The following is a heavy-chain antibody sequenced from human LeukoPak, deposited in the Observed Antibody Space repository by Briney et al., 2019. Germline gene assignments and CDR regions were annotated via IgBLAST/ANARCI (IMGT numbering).Heavy chain of an antibody. CDR1: GGSISSGGYY. Sequence: SETLSLTCTLSGGSISSGGYYRGWIRQPPGKGLEWIGYIYHSGSTYYNPSLKSRVTISVDRSKNQFSLKLSSVTAADTAVHYCARRRGILFFFYFWGQGTLVTVSS. V-gene: IGHV4-30-2*01. J-gene: IGHJ4*02. D-gene: IGHD3-16*01. CDR3: ARRRGILFFFYF. CDR2: IYHSGST.